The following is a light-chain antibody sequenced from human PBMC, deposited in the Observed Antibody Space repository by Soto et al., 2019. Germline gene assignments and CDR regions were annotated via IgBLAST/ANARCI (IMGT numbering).Light chain of an antibody. CDR3: QHYAGSSPRFS. V-gene: IGKV3-20*01. CDR2: DAS. Sequence: ETVLTQSPGTLSLSPGERATLACMACQSVSSTGLAWYQQKPGQAPRLLIYDASRRATGISDRFSGSGSGTDFTLTISRLEPEDFAIYYCQHYAGSSPRFSFGPGTKVDI. CDR1: QSVSSTG. J-gene: IGKJ3*01.